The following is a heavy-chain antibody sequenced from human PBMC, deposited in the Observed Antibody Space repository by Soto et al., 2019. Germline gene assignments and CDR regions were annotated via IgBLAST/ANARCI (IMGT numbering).Heavy chain of an antibody. D-gene: IGHD5-12*01. CDR2: IKQDGSEK. J-gene: IGHJ4*02. CDR3: VRGYSDYTDYFDY. V-gene: IGHV3-7*03. CDR1: GFSFSSFW. Sequence: ESGGGLVQPGGSLRLSCAASGFSFSSFWMIWVRQAPEKGLEWVAIIKQDGSEKHYVDSVKGRFTVSRDNAEKSLYLQMDSLRPDDTAVYYCVRGYSDYTDYFDYWGQGALVTVSS.